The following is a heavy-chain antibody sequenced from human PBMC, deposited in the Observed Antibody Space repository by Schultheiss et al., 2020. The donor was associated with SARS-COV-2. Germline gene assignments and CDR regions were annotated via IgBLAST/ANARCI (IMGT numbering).Heavy chain of an antibody. V-gene: IGHV1-69*05. J-gene: IGHJ4*02. Sequence: SVKVSCKASGGTFSSYAISWVRQAPGQGLEWMGWIVIASGNTDYSKNFQGRLVITRDVSTNTAYMELSSLRSEDTAVYFCAADDLGRGVWGQGSLVTVSS. CDR2: IVIASGNT. D-gene: IGHD7-27*01. CDR3: AADDLGRGV. CDR1: GGTFSSYA.